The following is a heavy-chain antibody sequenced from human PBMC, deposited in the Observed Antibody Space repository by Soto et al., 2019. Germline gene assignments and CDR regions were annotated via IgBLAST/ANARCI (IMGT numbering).Heavy chain of an antibody. CDR3: AVAVAGPTAIGY. J-gene: IGHJ4*02. Sequence: EVQLVESGGGLVQPGGSLRLSCAASGFTFSSYWLHWVRQAPGKGLVWVSRINSDGSSASYADSVKGRFTISRDNAKNTLYLQTNRRRAEDTAVYYCAVAVAGPTAIGYWGQGTLGTVSS. CDR1: GFTFSSYW. CDR2: INSDGSSA. V-gene: IGHV3-74*01. D-gene: IGHD6-19*01.